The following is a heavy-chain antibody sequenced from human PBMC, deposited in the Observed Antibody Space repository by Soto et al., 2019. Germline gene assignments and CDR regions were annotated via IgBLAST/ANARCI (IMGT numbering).Heavy chain of an antibody. V-gene: IGHV1-69*13. CDR2: IIPIYGTA. D-gene: IGHD2-2*01. CDR1: GGTFSTYA. J-gene: IGHJ6*02. CDR3: ARDRANCISTSCYWYYYYYGMDV. Sequence: ASVKVSCEASGGTFSTYAISWVRQAPGQGLEWMGGIIPIYGTANYAQKFQGRLTMTADESTSTVYMELSSLRSEDTAVYYCARDRANCISTSCYWYYYYYGMDVWGQGTTVTVSS.